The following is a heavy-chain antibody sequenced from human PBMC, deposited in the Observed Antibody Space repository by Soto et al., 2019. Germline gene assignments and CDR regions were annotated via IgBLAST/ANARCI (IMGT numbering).Heavy chain of an antibody. CDR1: GGSISSYY. Sequence: PSETLSLTCTVSGGSISSYYWSWIRQSPGKGLEWIGYIYYSGSTSYNPSLKSRVTISIDTSKNQFSLKLSSVTAEDAAVYYCAREGGDSNGSWRWFDPWGQGTLVTVSS. J-gene: IGHJ5*02. D-gene: IGHD6-19*01. V-gene: IGHV4-59*01. CDR3: AREGGDSNGSWRWFDP. CDR2: IYYSGST.